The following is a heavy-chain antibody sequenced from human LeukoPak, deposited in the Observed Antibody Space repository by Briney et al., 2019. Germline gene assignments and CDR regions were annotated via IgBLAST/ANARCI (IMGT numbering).Heavy chain of an antibody. CDR2: ISYGGSNK. Sequence: GRSLRLSCAASGLTFSRYGMHWVRQAPGKGLEWVAVISYGGSNKNYADSVKGRFTISRDNSKNTLYLQMNSLRPEDAAVYYCAKERATETRRLDYWGQGTLVTVSS. CDR3: AKERATETRRLDY. J-gene: IGHJ4*02. V-gene: IGHV3-30*18. CDR1: GLTFSRYG.